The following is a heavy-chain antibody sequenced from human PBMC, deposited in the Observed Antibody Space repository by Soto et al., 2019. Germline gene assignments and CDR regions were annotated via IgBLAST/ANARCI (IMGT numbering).Heavy chain of an antibody. CDR1: GGTFSNYV. D-gene: IGHD1-7*01. V-gene: IGHV1-69*06. J-gene: IGHJ4*02. CDR2: IIPTSGAA. Sequence: SLKVSCKASGGTFSNYVVNWVRQAPGQGLEWMGRIIPTSGAANYAQKFQGRVTITADKSTSTSYMELSSLRSEDTAVYYCARDMTRTVVPYFDFWGQGTLVTVSS. CDR3: ARDMTRTVVPYFDF.